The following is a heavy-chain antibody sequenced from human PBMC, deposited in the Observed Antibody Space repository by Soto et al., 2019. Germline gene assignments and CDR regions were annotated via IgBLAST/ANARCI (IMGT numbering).Heavy chain of an antibody. D-gene: IGHD3-22*01. J-gene: IGHJ4*02. Sequence: EVQLVESGGGLIQPGGSLRLSCAVSGITVSSYYMSWVRQAAGKGLEWVSVIYAATITYYADSVKGRFTIYRDNSKNTLNLEMNSLRVEDTAVYYCARIPYDNSGTIFDYWGQGTLVTVSS. CDR1: GITVSSYY. CDR2: IYAATIT. V-gene: IGHV3-53*01. CDR3: ARIPYDNSGTIFDY.